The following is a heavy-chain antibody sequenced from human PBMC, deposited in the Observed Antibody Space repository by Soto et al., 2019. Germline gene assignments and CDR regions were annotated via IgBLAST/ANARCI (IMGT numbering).Heavy chain of an antibody. D-gene: IGHD6-13*01. V-gene: IGHV4-34*01. CDR3: ARGGIAAAGTFYYYGMDV. J-gene: IGHJ6*02. CDR2: INHSGST. Sequence: SSETLSLTCAVYGGSFSGYYWSWFRQPPGKGLEWIGEINHSGSTNYNPSLKSRVTISVDTSKNQSSLKLSSVTAADTAVYYCARGGIAAAGTFYYYGMDVWGQGTTVTVSS. CDR1: GGSFSGYY.